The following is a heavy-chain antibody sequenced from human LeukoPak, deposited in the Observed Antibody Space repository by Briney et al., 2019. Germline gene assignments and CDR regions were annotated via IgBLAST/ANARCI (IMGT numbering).Heavy chain of an antibody. CDR3: ARHLALIAARPRGWFDP. D-gene: IGHD6-6*01. CDR2: IYYSGST. V-gene: IGHV4-39*01. J-gene: IGHJ5*02. Sequence: SETLSLTCTVSGGSISSSSYSWGWIRQPPGKGLDWIGSIYYSGSTYYNPSLKSRVTISVDTSKNQFSLKLSSVTAADTAVYYCARHLALIAARPRGWFDPWGQGTLVTVSS. CDR1: GGSISSSSYS.